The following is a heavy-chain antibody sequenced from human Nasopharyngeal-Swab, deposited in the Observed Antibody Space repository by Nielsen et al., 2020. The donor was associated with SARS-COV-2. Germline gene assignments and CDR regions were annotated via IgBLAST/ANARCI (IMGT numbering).Heavy chain of an antibody. J-gene: IGHJ4*02. CDR1: GFTFSSYG. V-gene: IGHV3-33*01. Sequence: GGSLRLSCAASGFTFSSYGMHWVRQAPGKGLEWAAVIWYDGSNKYYADSVKGRFTISRDNSKNTLYLQMNSLRAEDTAVYYCARRISGYFDYWGQGTLVTVSS. D-gene: IGHD3-22*01. CDR3: ARRISGYFDY. CDR2: IWYDGSNK.